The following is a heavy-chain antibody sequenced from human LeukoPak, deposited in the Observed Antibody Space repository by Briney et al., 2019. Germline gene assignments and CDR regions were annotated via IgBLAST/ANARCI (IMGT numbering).Heavy chain of an antibody. V-gene: IGHV3-74*01. D-gene: IGHD6-19*01. CDR1: GFTFSIYW. J-gene: IGHJ4*02. Sequence: GGSLRLSCVASGFTFSIYWMHWVRQAPGKGLVWVSRISYDGSSTNYADSVKGRFSISRDNAKSTVYLQMNSLRAEDTAVYYCAREAAVAGIYFDSWGQGTLVTVSS. CDR3: AREAAVAGIYFDS. CDR2: ISYDGSST.